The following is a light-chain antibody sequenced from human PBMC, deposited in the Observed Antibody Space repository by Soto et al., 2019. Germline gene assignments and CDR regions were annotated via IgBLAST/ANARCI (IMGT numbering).Light chain of an antibody. CDR1: QSITSY. V-gene: IGKV1-39*01. J-gene: IGKJ4*01. CDR2: AAS. Sequence: DIQMPQSPSSLSASVGDRVTITCRASQSITSYLNWYQQKPGKAPKLLIYAASNLQRGVPSRFSGSGSGTDFTLTISTLQPEDFATYYGQQSYRIPLTFGGGTKVEIK. CDR3: QQSYRIPLT.